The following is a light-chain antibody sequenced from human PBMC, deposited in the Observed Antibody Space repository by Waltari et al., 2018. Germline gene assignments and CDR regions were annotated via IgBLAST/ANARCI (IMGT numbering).Light chain of an antibody. CDR1: QSVSSIS. Sequence: DIVLTQSPGTLSLSPGERATLSCRASQSVSSISFTWYQQRPGQAPRLLIYGTSSRATDIPDRFRGSGSGTDFTLTISRLEPEDFAVYFCQHYDGSAVTFGGGTKVEIK. J-gene: IGKJ4*01. CDR2: GTS. V-gene: IGKV3-20*01. CDR3: QHYDGSAVT.